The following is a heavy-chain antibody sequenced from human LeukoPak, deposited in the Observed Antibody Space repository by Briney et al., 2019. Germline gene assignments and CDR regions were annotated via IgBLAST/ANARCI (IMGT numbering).Heavy chain of an antibody. CDR2: ISCRGGST. D-gene: IGHD5-12*01. J-gene: IGHJ6*03. V-gene: IGHV3-23*01. CDR1: GFTLCSYA. Sequence: GGALRISFGASGFTLCSYALSWGRPAPGEGVGWGSAISCRGGSTYYADSVKGRFTISRDNSKNTLYLQMNSLRAEDTAVYYCAKAGATIRPYYYYYYYYMDVWGKGTTVTVSS. CDR3: AKAGATIRPYYYYYYYYMDV.